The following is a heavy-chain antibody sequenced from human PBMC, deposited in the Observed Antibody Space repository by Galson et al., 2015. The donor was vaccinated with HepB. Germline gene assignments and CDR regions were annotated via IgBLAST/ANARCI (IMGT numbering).Heavy chain of an antibody. J-gene: IGHJ6*03. CDR2: ISSSSSTI. CDR1: EFTFSSYS. Sequence: SLRLSCAASEFTFSSYSMNWVRQAPGKGLEWVSYISSSSSTIYYADSVKGRFTISRDNAKNSLYLQMNSLRDEDTAVYYCARDNDFGYYYYYMDVWGKGTTVTVSS. V-gene: IGHV3-48*02. CDR3: ARDNDFGYYYYYMDV. D-gene: IGHD4/OR15-4a*01.